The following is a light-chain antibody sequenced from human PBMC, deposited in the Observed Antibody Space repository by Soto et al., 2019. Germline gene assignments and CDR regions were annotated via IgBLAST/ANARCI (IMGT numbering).Light chain of an antibody. Sequence: QSVLTQPPSASGSPGQSVTISCTGTSSDVGAYIFVSWYQQHPGKAPKLMVYDVNRRPPGVPDRFFGSKSGNTASLTVSGLQAEDEADYYCSSYTSSSTLVYVFGTGTKVTVL. CDR2: DVN. CDR3: SSYTSSSTLVYV. V-gene: IGLV2-8*01. J-gene: IGLJ1*01. CDR1: SSDVGAYIF.